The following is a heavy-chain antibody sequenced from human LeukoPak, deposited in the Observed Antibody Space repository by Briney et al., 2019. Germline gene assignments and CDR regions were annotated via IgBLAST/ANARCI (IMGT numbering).Heavy chain of an antibody. CDR1: GDXLSSYH. Sequence: SETLSLTCTVSGDXLSSYHCSWLRQPPGEGLEWIGYIYYSGSTNYNPSLKGRVIISVDTSNNQFSLKLSSVTAADTAVYYCARGAGWYGYWGQGTLVTVSS. D-gene: IGHD6-19*01. CDR2: IYYSGST. CDR3: ARGAGWYGY. J-gene: IGHJ4*02. V-gene: IGHV4-59*01.